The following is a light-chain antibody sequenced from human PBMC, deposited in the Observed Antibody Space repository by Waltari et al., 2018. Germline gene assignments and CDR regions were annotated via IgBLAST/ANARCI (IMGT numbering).Light chain of an antibody. Sequence: QSVLTQPPSASGTPGQRVPISCSGSSSNIGSNSVSWYQQLPGTAPKLLIYRNNQRPSGVPDRFSGSKSGTSASLAISGLRSEDEADYYCAAWDDSLSGFVVFGGGTKLTVL. J-gene: IGLJ2*01. CDR2: RNN. V-gene: IGLV1-47*01. CDR1: SSNIGSNS. CDR3: AAWDDSLSGFVV.